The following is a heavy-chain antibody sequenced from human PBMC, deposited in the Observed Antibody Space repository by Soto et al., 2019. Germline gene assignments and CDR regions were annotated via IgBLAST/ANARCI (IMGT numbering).Heavy chain of an antibody. D-gene: IGHD6-13*01. CDR1: GFTFSSYA. V-gene: IGHV3-30-3*01. CDR3: ERGHRSSWSIPLFDY. J-gene: IGHJ4*02. CDR2: ISYDGSNK. Sequence: GGSLRLSCAASGFTFSSYAMHWVRQAPGKGLEWVAVISYDGSNKYYADSVNGRFTISRDNSKNTLYLQMNSLRAEDTAVYYCERGHRSSWSIPLFDYWGQGTPVPVYS.